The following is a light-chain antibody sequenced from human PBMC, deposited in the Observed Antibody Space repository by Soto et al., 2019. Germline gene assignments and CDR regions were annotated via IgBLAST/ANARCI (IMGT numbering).Light chain of an antibody. CDR1: SSDVGGYNY. V-gene: IGLV2-14*01. CDR2: DVR. J-gene: IGLJ2*01. CDR3: SSYTSSSTVI. Sequence: QSVLTQPASVSGSPGQSITISCTGTSSDVGGYNYISWYQQHPGKAPKFIFYDVRNRPSGVSIRFSGSRSGNTASLTISGLQAEDEADYYCSSYTSSSTVIFGGGTKLTVL.